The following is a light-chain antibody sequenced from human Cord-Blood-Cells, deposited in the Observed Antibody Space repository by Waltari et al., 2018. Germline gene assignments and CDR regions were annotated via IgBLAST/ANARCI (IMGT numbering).Light chain of an antibody. Sequence: QSALTQPASVSGSPGQSITISCTGTSSDVGSYNLVSWYPQHPGKAPKLMIYEGSKRPSGVSNRFSGSKSGNTASLTISGLQAGDEADYYCCSYAGSSTVVFGGGTKLTVL. CDR3: CSYAGSSTVV. CDR1: SSDVGSYNL. V-gene: IGLV2-23*01. J-gene: IGLJ2*01. CDR2: EGS.